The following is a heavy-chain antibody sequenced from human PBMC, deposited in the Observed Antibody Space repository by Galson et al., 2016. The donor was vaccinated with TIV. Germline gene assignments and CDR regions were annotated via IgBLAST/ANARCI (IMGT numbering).Heavy chain of an antibody. J-gene: IGHJ4*02. CDR1: GDTFKSYV. D-gene: IGHD2-21*01. CDR2: IIPIHGPS. V-gene: IGHV1-69*13. Sequence: SVKVSCKASGDTFKSYVISWVRQAPGQGLEWMGGIIPIHGPSNHAQKFQGRVTITADASTSTVYMDLSSLRSEDTAVYFCARVSPCGGDCYFFDHWGQGTLVTVSP. CDR3: ARVSPCGGDCYFFDH.